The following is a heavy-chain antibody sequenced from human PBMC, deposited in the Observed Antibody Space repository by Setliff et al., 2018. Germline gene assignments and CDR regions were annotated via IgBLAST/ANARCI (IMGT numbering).Heavy chain of an antibody. CDR1: GFRFDDYT. J-gene: IGHJ4*02. CDR3: SRDLQGSGDYVVDY. V-gene: IGHV3-48*04. Sequence: GGSLRLSCAASGFRFDDYTMHWVRQAPGKGLEWVSYISGSSHIISYADSVRGRFTISRDNAENSLTLQMNSLRVEDTAVYYCSRDLQGSGDYVVDYWGQGTLVTVSS. D-gene: IGHD4-17*01. CDR2: ISGSSHII.